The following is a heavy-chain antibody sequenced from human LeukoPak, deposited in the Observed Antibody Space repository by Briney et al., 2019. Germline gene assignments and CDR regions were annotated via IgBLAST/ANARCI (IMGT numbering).Heavy chain of an antibody. CDR3: AREGISGSYGY. V-gene: IGHV4-59*01. CDR2: IYYSGST. Sequence: KPSETLSLTCTVSGGSISSYYWSWIRQPPGKGLEWIGYIYYSGSTNYNPSLKSRVTISVDTPKNQFSLKLSSVTAADTAVYYCAREGISGSYGYWGQGTLVTVSS. D-gene: IGHD1-26*01. CDR1: GGSISSYY. J-gene: IGHJ4*02.